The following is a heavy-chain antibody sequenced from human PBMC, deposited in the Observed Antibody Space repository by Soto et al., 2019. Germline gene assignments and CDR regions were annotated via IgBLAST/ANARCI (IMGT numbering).Heavy chain of an antibody. CDR2: INPNDGGT. CDR1: GYTFTGYY. J-gene: IGHJ4*03. D-gene: IGHD1-26*01. CDR3: ARVVGSGSFYDY. V-gene: IGHV1-2*02. Sequence: QVQLAQSGPEVKKPGASVKVSCKASGYTFTGYYMHWVRQAPGQGLEWMGWINPNDGGTTFAQKFQGRVTVTRDTSISSVYMELSRLTSDDTAVYYCARVVGSGSFYDYWGPGTLVTVSS.